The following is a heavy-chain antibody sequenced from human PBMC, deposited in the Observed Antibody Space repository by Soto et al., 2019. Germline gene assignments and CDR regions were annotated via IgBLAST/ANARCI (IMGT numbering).Heavy chain of an antibody. CDR1: GGSISSAGNY. CDR2: IYNSGNT. Sequence: TLSLTCTVSGGSISSAGNYWNWIRQHPGKGLEWIGYIYNSGNTYYNPSLKSRVTILIDRSENQFSLKLTSVTAADTAVYYCAKGACSSTACYEFDSWGQGTLVS. D-gene: IGHD2-2*01. J-gene: IGHJ5*01. CDR3: AKGACSSTACYEFDS. V-gene: IGHV4-31*02.